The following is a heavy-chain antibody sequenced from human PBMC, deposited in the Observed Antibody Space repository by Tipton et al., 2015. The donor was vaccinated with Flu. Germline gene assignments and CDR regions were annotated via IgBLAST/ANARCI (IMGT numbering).Heavy chain of an antibody. J-gene: IGHJ4*02. CDR1: GFTFSSYW. CDR2: IKQDGSEK. D-gene: IGHD1-26*01. V-gene: IGHV3-7*01. Sequence: LSLTCAASGFTFSSYWMSWVRQAPGKGLEWVANIKQDGSEKYYVDSVKGRFTISRDNAKNSLYLQMNSLRAEDTAVYYCARDWGGVGATSVPFDYWGQGTLVTVSS. CDR3: ARDWGGVGATSVPFDY.